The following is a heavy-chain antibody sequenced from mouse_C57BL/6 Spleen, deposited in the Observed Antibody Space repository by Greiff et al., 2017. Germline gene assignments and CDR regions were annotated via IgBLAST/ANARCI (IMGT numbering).Heavy chain of an antibody. D-gene: IGHD2-12*01. CDR1: GYAFSSYW. V-gene: IGHV1-80*01. CDR3: ARWGVYDRGGDY. J-gene: IGHJ4*01. Sequence: VQLQQSGAELVKPGASVKISCKASGYAFSSYWMNWVKQRPGKGLEWIGQIYPGDGDTNSNGKFKGQATLTADQSSSPAYMQLSRLTSEDSAVYCGARWGVYDRGGDYWGQGTSVTVSS. CDR2: IYPGDGDT.